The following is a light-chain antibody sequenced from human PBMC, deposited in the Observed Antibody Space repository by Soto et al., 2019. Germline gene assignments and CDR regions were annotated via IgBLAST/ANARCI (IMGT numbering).Light chain of an antibody. J-gene: IGKJ1*01. CDR1: QSISTW. V-gene: IGKV1-5*03. CDR3: QQYNTYST. Sequence: QMTQSPSTLSASVGDTVTITCRASQSISTWLAWYQQKPGKAPKLLIYKASTLESGVPXTFSGRGSGTEFTLTISSLQPDDFATYYCQQYNTYSTFGHGTKVEIK. CDR2: KAS.